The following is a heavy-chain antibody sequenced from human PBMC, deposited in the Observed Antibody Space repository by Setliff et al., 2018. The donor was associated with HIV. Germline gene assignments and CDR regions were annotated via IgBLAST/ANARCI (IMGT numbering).Heavy chain of an antibody. CDR3: ARTPGTGPHPPYYFDY. D-gene: IGHD3-9*01. V-gene: IGHV4-59*11. CDR2: MYYGGSA. CDR1: GGSISNHF. Sequence: ASETLSLTCTVSGGSISNHFWTWIRQSSGKGLEWIGSMYYGGSATYNPSLKSRVTISIDTSKSQFSLKLSSATAAATAVYFCARTPGTGPHPPYYFDYWGQGTLVTVSS. J-gene: IGHJ4*02.